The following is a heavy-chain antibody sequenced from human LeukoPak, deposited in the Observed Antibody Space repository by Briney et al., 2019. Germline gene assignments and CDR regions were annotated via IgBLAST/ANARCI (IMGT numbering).Heavy chain of an antibody. CDR3: ARDRLTTVTTN. Sequence: GGSLRLSCAASGFTFSSYSMNWVRQAPGKGLEWVSYISSSSSTIYYADSVKGRFTVSRDNAKNSLYLQMNSLRAEDTAVYYCARDRLTTVTTNWGQGTLVTVSS. J-gene: IGHJ4*02. D-gene: IGHD4-11*01. CDR2: ISSSSSTI. CDR1: GFTFSSYS. V-gene: IGHV3-48*01.